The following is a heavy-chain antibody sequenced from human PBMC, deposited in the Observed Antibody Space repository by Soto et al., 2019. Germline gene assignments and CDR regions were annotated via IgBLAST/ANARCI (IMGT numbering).Heavy chain of an antibody. CDR3: ARDLRYNYGHYFDY. CDR1: GGSISSYY. J-gene: IGHJ4*02. CDR2: IYYSGST. V-gene: IGHV4-59*01. D-gene: IGHD5-18*01. Sequence: SETMSLTCTVSGGSISSYYGSWIRQPPGKGLEWIGYIYYSGSTNYNPSLKSRVAISVDTSKNQFSLKLSSVTAADTAVYYCARDLRYNYGHYFDYWGQGTLVTVSS.